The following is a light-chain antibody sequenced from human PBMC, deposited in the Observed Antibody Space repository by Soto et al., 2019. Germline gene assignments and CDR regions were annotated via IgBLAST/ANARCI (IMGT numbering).Light chain of an antibody. CDR1: QSISTW. V-gene: IGKV1-5*03. Sequence: DMQMTQWPSTLPASVGDRVTITCRANQSISTWLAWYQQKPGKAPNLLIYKASRLETGVPSRFSGSGSGTEFTLTISFLKPDDFATYYCQQYNSYSPLTFGGGTKVDIK. CDR2: KAS. J-gene: IGKJ4*01. CDR3: QQYNSYSPLT.